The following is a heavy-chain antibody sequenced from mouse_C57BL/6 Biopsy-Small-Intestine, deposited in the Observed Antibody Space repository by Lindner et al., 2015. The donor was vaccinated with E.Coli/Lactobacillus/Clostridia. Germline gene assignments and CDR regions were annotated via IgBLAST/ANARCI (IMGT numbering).Heavy chain of an antibody. Sequence: SVKVSCKASGYTFTGYYMHWVRQAPGQSLEWMGRINPNTGVTNYAQKFQGRVTMTRDTSISTAYLELNRLRSDDTAVYYCATARQGHLVDNDAFDIWGQGTLVSVSS. D-gene: IGHD2-3*01. CDR3: ATARQGHLVDNDAFDI. V-gene: IGHV1-19*01. CDR1: GYTFTGYY. J-gene: IGHJ3*01. CDR2: INPNTGVT.